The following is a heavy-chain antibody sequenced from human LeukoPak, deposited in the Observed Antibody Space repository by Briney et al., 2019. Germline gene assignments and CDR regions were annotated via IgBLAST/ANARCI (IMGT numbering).Heavy chain of an antibody. V-gene: IGHV4-30-4*01. CDR2: IYYSGRT. Sequence: TSSETPSLTCTVSGGSISSGDYYWSWIRQPPGKGLEWIGYIYYSGRTYYNPSLKSRVTISVDTSKNQFSLKLSSVTAADTAVYYCARATDVYSFDYWGQGTLVTVSS. J-gene: IGHJ4*02. CDR1: GGSISSGDYY. CDR3: ARATDVYSFDY.